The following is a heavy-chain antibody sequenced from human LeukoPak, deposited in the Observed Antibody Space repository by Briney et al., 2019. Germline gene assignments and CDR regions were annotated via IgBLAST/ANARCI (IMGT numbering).Heavy chain of an antibody. J-gene: IGHJ4*02. CDR1: GGSFSGYY. Sequence: PSETLSLTCAVYGGSFSGYYWSWIRQPPGKGVEWIGEINHSGSTNYNPSLKSRVTISVDTSKNQFSLRLSSVTAADTAMYYCARDVVAAAGTWDYWGQGTLVTVSS. CDR2: INHSGST. CDR3: ARDVVAAAGTWDY. V-gene: IGHV4-34*01. D-gene: IGHD6-13*01.